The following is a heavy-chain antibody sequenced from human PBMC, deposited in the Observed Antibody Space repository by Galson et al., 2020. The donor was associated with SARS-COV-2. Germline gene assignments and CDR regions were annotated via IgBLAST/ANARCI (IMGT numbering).Heavy chain of an antibody. Sequence: SGPTLAKPTQTLTLTCTFSGFSLSTSGVGVGWIRQPPGKALEWLALIYWDDDKRYSPSLKSRLTITKDTSKNQVVLTMTNMDPVDTATYYCNFISIAAASLDYWGQGTLVTVSS. CDR2: IYWDDDK. CDR1: GFSLSTSGVG. D-gene: IGHD6-13*01. V-gene: IGHV2-5*02. J-gene: IGHJ4*02. CDR3: NFISIAAASLDY.